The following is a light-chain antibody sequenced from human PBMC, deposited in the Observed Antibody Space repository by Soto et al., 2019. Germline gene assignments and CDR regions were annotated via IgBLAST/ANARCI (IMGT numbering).Light chain of an antibody. CDR2: DAS. Sequence: DIQIAQSPSSLSASVGDSVSFTCQASQDISKFLNWYQHKPGQAPSLLIYDASKSQFGVPSRFSGSGSGTDFTFTISSLQPEDNATYYCQQYDNRPFTFGPGTKGIS. J-gene: IGKJ3*01. V-gene: IGKV1-33*01. CDR1: QDISKF. CDR3: QQYDNRPFT.